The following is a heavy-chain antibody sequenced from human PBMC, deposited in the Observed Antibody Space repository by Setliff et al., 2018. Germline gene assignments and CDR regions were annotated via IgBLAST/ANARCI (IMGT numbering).Heavy chain of an antibody. CDR3: ARGHTSMAP. CDR1: GFTLSSYG. D-gene: IGHD5-18*01. V-gene: IGHV3-48*04. Sequence: LRLSCAASGFTLSSYGMHWVRQAPGKGLEWVSYITSSGDTMNYADSVKGRFTISRDNAKNSLHLQMNSLRAEDTAVYYCARGHTSMAPWGQGTLVTVSS. CDR2: ITSSGDTM. J-gene: IGHJ5*02.